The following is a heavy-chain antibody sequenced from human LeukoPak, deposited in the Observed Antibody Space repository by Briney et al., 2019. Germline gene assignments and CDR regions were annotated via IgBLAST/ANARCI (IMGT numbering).Heavy chain of an antibody. J-gene: IGHJ4*03. CDR1: GFTFSSYV. Sequence: GGSLRLSCAASGFTFSSYVMHWVRQAPGKGLEWVAVISYDGSNKYYADSVKGRFTISRDNSKNTLYLQMNSLRAEDTAVYYCAKDNRDPIIVVGNPDYWGQGTTVTVSS. CDR3: AKDNRDPIIVVGNPDY. V-gene: IGHV3-30*18. D-gene: IGHD3-22*01. CDR2: ISYDGSNK.